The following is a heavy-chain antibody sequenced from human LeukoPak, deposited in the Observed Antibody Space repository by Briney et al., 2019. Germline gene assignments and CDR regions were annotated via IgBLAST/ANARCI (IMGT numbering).Heavy chain of an antibody. D-gene: IGHD6-13*01. J-gene: IGHJ3*02. V-gene: IGHV4-61*02. CDR2: IFSSGNS. CDR1: GDSMSSGTYY. Sequence: SETLSLTCTVSGDSMSSGTYYWSWIRQPAGKRLEYLGRIFSSGNSNYNPSLKSRVTMSVDTSKNQFSLKLSSVTAADTAVYYCAREKSSWSGLDAFDIWGQGTMVTVSS. CDR3: AREKSSWSGLDAFDI.